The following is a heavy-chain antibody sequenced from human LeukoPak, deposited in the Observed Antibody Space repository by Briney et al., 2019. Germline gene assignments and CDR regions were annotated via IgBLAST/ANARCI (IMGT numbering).Heavy chain of an antibody. CDR2: ISGSGDNT. J-gene: IGHJ4*02. V-gene: IGHV3-23*01. CDR1: GFTFSSYA. D-gene: IGHD3-22*01. Sequence: HPGGSLRLSCAASGFTFSSYAMSWVRQAPGKGLEWVSGISGSGDNTYYADSVKGRFTISRDNSKNTLNVQVNSLGTEDTAAYYCAKGSYYDSSGSFYFDYWGQGTLVTVSS. CDR3: AKGSYYDSSGSFYFDY.